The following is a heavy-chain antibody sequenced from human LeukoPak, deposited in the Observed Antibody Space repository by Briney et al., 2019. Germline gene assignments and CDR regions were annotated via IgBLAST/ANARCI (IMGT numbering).Heavy chain of an antibody. D-gene: IGHD5-18*01. Sequence: GGSLRLSCAASGFTFSSYGMHWARQAPGKGLEWVAFIRFDGSNKYYAYSVKGRFTISRDNSKNTLYLQMNSLRAEDTAVYYCAKGEMDTAGGPLDAFDIWGQGTMVTVSS. CDR3: AKGEMDTAGGPLDAFDI. CDR2: IRFDGSNK. J-gene: IGHJ3*02. CDR1: GFTFSSYG. V-gene: IGHV3-30*02.